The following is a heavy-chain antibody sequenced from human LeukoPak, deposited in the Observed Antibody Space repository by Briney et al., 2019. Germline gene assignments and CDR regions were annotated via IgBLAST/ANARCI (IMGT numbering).Heavy chain of an antibody. Sequence: GGPLRLSCAASGFAFNLYGMAWVRQAPGKGLEWVSGISGSAVGTYYADSVKGRFTISRDNPKNVLFLQMNNLRVEDTAVYFCAKLGTYWYFDVWGRGTLVTVSS. J-gene: IGHJ2*01. D-gene: IGHD3-16*01. V-gene: IGHV3-23*01. CDR1: GFAFNLYG. CDR3: AKLGTYWYFDV. CDR2: ISGSAVGT.